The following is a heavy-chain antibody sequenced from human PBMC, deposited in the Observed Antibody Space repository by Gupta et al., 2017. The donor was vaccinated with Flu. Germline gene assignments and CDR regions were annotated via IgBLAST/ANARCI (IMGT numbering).Heavy chain of an antibody. D-gene: IGHD6-19*01. CDR2: REKYGGEK. Sequence: SCTTSRITVSDYWMNWVRQAPGKGLEWVDNREKYGGEKNYVDSVKGRGTISRDNAKTLPYLQMNSLRADYSAVYYCESGVGWLIDHWGPGTLVIVSS. CDR1: RITVSDYW. J-gene: IGHJ4*02. V-gene: IGHV3-7*01. CDR3: ESGVGWLIDH.